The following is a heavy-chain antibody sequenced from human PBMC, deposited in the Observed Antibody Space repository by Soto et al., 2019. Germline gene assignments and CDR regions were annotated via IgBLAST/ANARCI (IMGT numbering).Heavy chain of an antibody. Sequence: ASVNVSCKASGYTFTSYGISWVLQAPGQGLEWMGWISAYNGNTNYAQKLQGRVTMTTDTSTSTAYMELRSLRSDDTAVYYCARDRLIGELFYWYSEYYYGMDGWGQGTTVTVAS. CDR1: GYTFTSYG. CDR2: ISAYNGNT. V-gene: IGHV1-18*01. D-gene: IGHD2-21*02. CDR3: ARDRLIGELFYWYSEYYYGMDG. J-gene: IGHJ6*02.